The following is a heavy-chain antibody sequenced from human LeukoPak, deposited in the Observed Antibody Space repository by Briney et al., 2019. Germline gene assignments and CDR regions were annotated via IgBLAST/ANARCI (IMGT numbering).Heavy chain of an antibody. Sequence: PGGSLRLSCAASGFTFDEYGMSWVRQAPGKGLEWVSAISGSGGSTYYADSVKGRFTISRDNSKNTLYLQMNSLRAEDTAVYYCAKSPSITMVRGVIPFDYWGQGTLVTVSS. D-gene: IGHD3-10*01. J-gene: IGHJ4*02. V-gene: IGHV3-23*01. CDR2: ISGSGGST. CDR3: AKSPSITMVRGVIPFDY. CDR1: GFTFDEYG.